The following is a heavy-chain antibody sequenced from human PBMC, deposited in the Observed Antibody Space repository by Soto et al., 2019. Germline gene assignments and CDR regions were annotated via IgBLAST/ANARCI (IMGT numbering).Heavy chain of an antibody. V-gene: IGHV4-39*01. D-gene: IGHD1-1*01. CDR2: VYYSGST. Sequence: ETLSLTCTVSGASITYSSYYWGWVRQPPGKGLEWIAYVYYSGSTYYNPSLKSRVTISLDTSENLFSLSLTSVTAADTAVYYCARMPIVGTTPYYFDSWGPGTLVTVSS. J-gene: IGHJ4*02. CDR3: ARMPIVGTTPYYFDS. CDR1: GASITYSSYY.